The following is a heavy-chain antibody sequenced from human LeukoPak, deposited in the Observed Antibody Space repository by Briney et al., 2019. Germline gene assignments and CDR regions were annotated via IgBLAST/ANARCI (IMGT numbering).Heavy chain of an antibody. V-gene: IGHV4-61*08. Sequence: SETLSLTCTVSGGSVSSGGYYWSWIRQPPGKGLEWIGYIYYSGGTDYNPSLKSRVTISADTSENQFSLKLSSVTAADTAVYYCASRIAAAVKGAFDIWGQGTMVTVSS. CDR3: ASRIAAAVKGAFDI. CDR1: GGSVSSGGYY. CDR2: IYYSGGT. J-gene: IGHJ3*02. D-gene: IGHD6-13*01.